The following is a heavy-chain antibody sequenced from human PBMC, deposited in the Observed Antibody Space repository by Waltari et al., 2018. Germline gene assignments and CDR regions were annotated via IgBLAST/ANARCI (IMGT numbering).Heavy chain of an antibody. CDR3: ARGGAAAGNFNY. J-gene: IGHJ4*02. Sequence: QVQLQESGPGLAKPSQTLSLTCTVSGGSVSSGGYYWSWIRPHPGKGLEWIGYIYYNGSTYYNPSLKSRVTILEGTSKNQVSLKLTSVTAADTAVYYCARGGAAAGNFNYWGQGTLVTVSS. V-gene: IGHV4-31*03. CDR1: GGSVSSGGYY. CDR2: IYYNGST. D-gene: IGHD6-13*01.